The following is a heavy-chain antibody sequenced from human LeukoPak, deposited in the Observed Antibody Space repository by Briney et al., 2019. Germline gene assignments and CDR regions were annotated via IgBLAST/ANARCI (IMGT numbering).Heavy chain of an antibody. D-gene: IGHD4-17*01. J-gene: IGHJ4*02. CDR3: ATYGDYTFFDY. V-gene: IGHV4-59*06. CDR2: IYYSGST. Sequence: SETLSLTCTVSGGSISSYYWSWIRQHPGKGLEWIGYIYYSGSTYYNPSLKSRVTISVDTSKKQFSLKLSSVTAADTAVYYCATYGDYTFFDYWGQGTLVTVSS. CDR1: GGSISSYY.